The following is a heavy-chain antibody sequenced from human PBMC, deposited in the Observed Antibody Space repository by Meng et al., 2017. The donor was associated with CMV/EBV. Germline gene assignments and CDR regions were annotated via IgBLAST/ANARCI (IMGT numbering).Heavy chain of an antibody. J-gene: IGHJ5*02. CDR1: HS. CDR2: ISYDGSNK. D-gene: IGHD2-2*02. V-gene: IGHV3-30*04. Sequence: HSMHWVRQAPGKGLEWVAVISYDGSNKYYADSVKGRFTISRDNSKNTLYLQMNSLRAEDTAVYYCAREGVRGDIVVVPAAISWFDPWGQGTLVTVSS. CDR3: AREGVRGDIVVVPAAISWFDP.